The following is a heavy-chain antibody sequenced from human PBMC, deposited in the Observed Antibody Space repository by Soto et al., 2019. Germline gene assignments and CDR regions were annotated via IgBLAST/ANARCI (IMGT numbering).Heavy chain of an antibody. CDR2: ISAYNGNT. CDR3: ARALHGGAREGFGDYHGRVDV. V-gene: IGHV1-18*01. CDR1: GYTFTSYG. Sequence: ASVKVSCKASGYTFTSYGISWVRQAPGQGLEWMGWISAYNGNTNYAQKLQGRVTMTTDTSTSTAYMELRSLRSDDTAVYYCARALHGGAREGFGDYHGRVDVWGQGTTVTVSS. J-gene: IGHJ6*02. D-gene: IGHD4-17*01.